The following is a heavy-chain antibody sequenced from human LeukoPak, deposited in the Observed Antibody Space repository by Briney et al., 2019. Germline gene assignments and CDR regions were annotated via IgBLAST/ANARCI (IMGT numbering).Heavy chain of an antibody. D-gene: IGHD3-10*01. CDR3: ARASGYYFDY. CDR1: GFTFSSYA. Sequence: GGSLRLSCAASGFTFSSYAMRWVRQAPGKGLEWVAVISYDGSNKYYADSVKGRFTISRDNSKNTLYLQMNGLRAEDTAVYYCARASGYYFDYWGQGTLVTVSS. J-gene: IGHJ4*02. V-gene: IGHV3-30-3*01. CDR2: ISYDGSNK.